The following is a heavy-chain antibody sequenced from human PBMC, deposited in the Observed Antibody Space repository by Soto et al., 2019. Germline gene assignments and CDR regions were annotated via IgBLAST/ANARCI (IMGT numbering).Heavy chain of an antibody. CDR1: GFTFSSYG. J-gene: IGHJ4*02. CDR3: ASTVAGTRGLDY. D-gene: IGHD6-19*01. CDR2: IWYDGSNK. V-gene: IGHV3-33*01. Sequence: QGQLVESGGGVVQPGRSLRLSCAASGFTFSSYGMHWVRQAPGKGLEWVAVIWYDGSNKYYADSVKGRFTFSRDNSKNTLYLQMNSLRAEDTAVYYCASTVAGTRGLDYWGQGTLVTVSS.